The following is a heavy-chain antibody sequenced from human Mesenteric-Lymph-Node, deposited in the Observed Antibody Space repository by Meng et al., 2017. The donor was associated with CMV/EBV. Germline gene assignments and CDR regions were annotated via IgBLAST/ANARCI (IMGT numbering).Heavy chain of an antibody. CDR3: AKSRSSTPGIVDD. D-gene: IGHD2/OR15-2a*01. CDR1: GVSVTRGAYH. CDR2: IYGTGIT. V-gene: IGHV4-61*08. J-gene: IGHJ4*02. Sequence: GQLQESGPGRGKPSETLSPTCFVSGVSVTRGAYHWSGIRPSPGKGLEWIGYIYGTGITIYNPSLKSRVTILLETSKNQFSLKLNSVTTADTAVYYCAKSRSSTPGIVDDWGQGTLVTVSS.